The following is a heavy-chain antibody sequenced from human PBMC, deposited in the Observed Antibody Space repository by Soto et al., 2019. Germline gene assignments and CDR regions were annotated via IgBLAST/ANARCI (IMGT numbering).Heavy chain of an antibody. J-gene: IGHJ6*03. Sequence: GGSLRLSCDASGFTFSTYTMNWVRQAPGKGLECVSSISSSSNTISYADSVKGRFTISRDNAKNSLHLQMNGLRADDTAVYYCAKSGNDILTRGRMDVWGRGTTVTVSS. CDR2: ISSSSNTI. CDR3: AKSGNDILTRGRMDV. CDR1: GFTFSTYT. V-gene: IGHV3-48*01. D-gene: IGHD3-9*01.